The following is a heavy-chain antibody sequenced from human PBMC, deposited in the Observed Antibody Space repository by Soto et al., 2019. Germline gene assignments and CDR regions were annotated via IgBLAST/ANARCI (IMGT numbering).Heavy chain of an antibody. J-gene: IGHJ4*02. V-gene: IGHV5-10-1*01. Sequence: PGASLKISSKVSGYSFAGDWITWVRQKPGKGLEWMGRIDPSDSQTYYSPSFRGHVTISVTKSITTVFLQWSSLRASDTAMYYCARQIYDSDTGPNFQYYFDSWGQGTPVTVSS. CDR1: GYSFAGDW. CDR3: ARQIYDSDTGPNFQYYFDS. D-gene: IGHD3-22*01. CDR2: IDPSDSQT.